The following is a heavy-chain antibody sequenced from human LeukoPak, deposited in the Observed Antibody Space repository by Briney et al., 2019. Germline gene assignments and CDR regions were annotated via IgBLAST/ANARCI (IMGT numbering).Heavy chain of an antibody. CDR2: INQDGSEQ. J-gene: IGHJ4*02. CDR1: GFTFSSYW. CDR3: ARIIVVRCFDY. Sequence: GESLRLSCAASGFTFSSYWMSWVRQAPGEGLEWVANINQDGSEQYYVDSVKGRFTISRDNAKNSLYLQMNSLRAEDTAVYYCARIIVVRCFDYWGQGTLVTVSS. V-gene: IGHV3-7*01. D-gene: IGHD2-21*01.